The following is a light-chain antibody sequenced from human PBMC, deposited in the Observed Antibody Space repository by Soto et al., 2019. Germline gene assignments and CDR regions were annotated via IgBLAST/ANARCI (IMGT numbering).Light chain of an antibody. Sequence: QSVLTQPPSVSEAPRQRVTISCSGSSSNIENNAVNWYQQLPGKAPKLLIYYDDLLPSGVSDRFSGSKSGTSASLAISGLQSVDEADYSCAAWDDSLNGYVFGTGTKLTVL. CDR2: YDD. J-gene: IGLJ1*01. CDR3: AAWDDSLNGYV. V-gene: IGLV1-36*01. CDR1: SSNIENNA.